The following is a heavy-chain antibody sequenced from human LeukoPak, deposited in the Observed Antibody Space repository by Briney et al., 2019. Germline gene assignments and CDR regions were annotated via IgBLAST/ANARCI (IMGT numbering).Heavy chain of an antibody. CDR3: ARDSSTRSYYYNYMDV. CDR1: GGSISSGDYY. J-gene: IGHJ6*03. Sequence: SETLSLTCTVSGGSISSGDYYWSWIRQPPGKGLEWIGYIYYSGSTYYNSSLKSRVTISVDTSKNQFSLKLSSVTAADTAVYYCARDSSTRSYYYNYMDVWGKGTTVTVSS. V-gene: IGHV4-30-4*08. D-gene: IGHD2-2*01. CDR2: IYYSGST.